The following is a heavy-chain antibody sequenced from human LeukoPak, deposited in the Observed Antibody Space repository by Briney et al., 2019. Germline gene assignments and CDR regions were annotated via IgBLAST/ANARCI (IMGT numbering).Heavy chain of an antibody. CDR1: GFTFSSYG. D-gene: IGHD2-8*01. Sequence: PGGSLRLSCAASGFTFSSYGMHWVRQAPGKGLEWVAVISYDGSNKYYADSVKGRFTISRDNSKNTLYLQMNSLRAEDTAVYYCAKDRGLYLGYYYYMDVWGKGTTVTVSS. CDR2: ISYDGSNK. CDR3: AKDRGLYLGYYYYMDV. V-gene: IGHV3-30*18. J-gene: IGHJ6*03.